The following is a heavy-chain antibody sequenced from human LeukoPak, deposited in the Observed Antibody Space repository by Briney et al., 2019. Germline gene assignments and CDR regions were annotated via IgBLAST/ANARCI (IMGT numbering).Heavy chain of an antibody. CDR3: AKSGYNRFDY. J-gene: IGHJ4*02. D-gene: IGHD5-24*01. CDR2: ISGSGSGGNT. V-gene: IGHV3-23*01. CDR1: GFPLSRSA. Sequence: GGSLRLSCAASGFPLSRSAMSWVRQAPGKGLEWVSNISGSGSGGNTYDADSVTGRFTISRDNSKNTLYLQMNSLRAEDPAVYYCAKSGYNRFDYWGQGTLVTVSS.